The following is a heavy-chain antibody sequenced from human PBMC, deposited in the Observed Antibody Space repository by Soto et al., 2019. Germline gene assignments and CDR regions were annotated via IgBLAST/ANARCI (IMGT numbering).Heavy chain of an antibody. CDR1: GGSFSGYY. D-gene: IGHD1-26*01. CDR3: ASDRYSGSYYRGLNWFDP. Sequence: SETLSLTCAVYGGSFSGYYWSWIRQPPGKGLEWIGEINHSGSTNYNPSLKSRVTISVDTSKNQFSLKLSSVTAADTAVYYCASDRYSGSYYRGLNWFDPWGQGTLVTVSS. CDR2: INHSGST. V-gene: IGHV4-34*01. J-gene: IGHJ5*02.